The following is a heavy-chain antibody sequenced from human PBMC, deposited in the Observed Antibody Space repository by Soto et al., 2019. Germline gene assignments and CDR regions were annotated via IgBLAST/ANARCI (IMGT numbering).Heavy chain of an antibody. CDR1: GYTFTDYY. J-gene: IGHJ4*02. D-gene: IGHD6-13*01. V-gene: IGHV1-2*04. CDR3: ARDTGSSTWTHYDY. Sequence: ASVKVSCKASGYTFTDYYMHWVRQAPGQGLEWMGWINPNSGGTNYAQKFQGWVTMTRDTSISTAYVELSSLRSDDTAVYYCARDTGSSTWTHYDYWGQGTLVTVS. CDR2: INPNSGGT.